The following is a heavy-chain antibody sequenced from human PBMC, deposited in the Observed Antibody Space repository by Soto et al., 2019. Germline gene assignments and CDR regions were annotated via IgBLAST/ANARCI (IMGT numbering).Heavy chain of an antibody. Sequence: QVHLHQWSAGLLRPSETLSHSCSVSGGSFIGFYWTWIRQAPGKGLEWLGEVHYNGNINYNPSLGSRISIPADSSKTQTSLTLHSVTAADAATYFCARGHSTSGFDSWSQGSLVSVSS. CDR2: VHYNGNI. CDR1: GGSFIGFY. J-gene: IGHJ4*02. CDR3: ARGHSTSGFDS. D-gene: IGHD6-6*01. V-gene: IGHV4-34*01.